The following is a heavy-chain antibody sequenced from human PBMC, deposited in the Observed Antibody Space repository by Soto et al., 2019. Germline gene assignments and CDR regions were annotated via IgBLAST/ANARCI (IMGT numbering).Heavy chain of an antibody. D-gene: IGHD2-8*01. CDR2: VYYRGRR. J-gene: IGHJ4*02. CDR1: GGSVSNSNYY. Sequence: SETLSLTCTVSGGSVSNSNYYWGWIRQSPGKGLEWIGSVYYRGRRDSKSSVKSRVTISVDTSKNQFSLNLNSVTASDTAVYFCVSQRTSVLTQSYFDYWGPGALVTVSS. V-gene: IGHV4-39*01. CDR3: VSQRTSVLTQSYFDY.